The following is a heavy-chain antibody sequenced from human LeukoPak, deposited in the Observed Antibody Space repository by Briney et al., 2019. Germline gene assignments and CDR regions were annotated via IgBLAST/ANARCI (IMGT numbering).Heavy chain of an antibody. J-gene: IGHJ5*02. CDR2: IKQDGSEK. CDR1: GFTFSSYW. Sequence: GGSLRLSCVASGFTFSSYWMTWVRQAPGKGLEWVANIKQDGSEKYYADSVKGRFTISRDDAKNSLYLQMNSLRAEDTAVYYCARRIAVAGTVWFDPWGQGTLVTVSS. CDR3: ARRIAVAGTVWFDP. D-gene: IGHD6-19*01. V-gene: IGHV3-7*01.